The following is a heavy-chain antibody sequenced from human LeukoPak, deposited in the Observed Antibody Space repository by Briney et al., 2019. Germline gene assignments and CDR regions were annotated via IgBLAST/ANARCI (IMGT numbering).Heavy chain of an antibody. CDR3: ALVRVNYYGMDV. CDR1: GGTFSSYA. CDR2: IIPTFGIA. D-gene: IGHD3-10*01. Sequence: SVKVSCKASGGTFSSYAISWVRQAPGQGLEWMGRIIPTFGIANYAQKFQGRVTITADKSTSTAYMELSSLRSEDTAVYYCALVRVNYYGMDVWGQGTTVTVSS. V-gene: IGHV1-69*04. J-gene: IGHJ6*02.